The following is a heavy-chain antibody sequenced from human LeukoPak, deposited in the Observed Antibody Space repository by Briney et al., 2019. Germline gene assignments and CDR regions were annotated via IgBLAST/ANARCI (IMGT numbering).Heavy chain of an antibody. CDR1: GYTFTGYF. CDR2: INPNSGGT. V-gene: IGHV1-2*02. CDR3: ASDTGDYGGSFDY. J-gene: IGHJ4*02. Sequence: ASVKVSCKSSGYTFTGYFVHWVRQAPGQGLEWMGWINPNSGGTNYAQKFQGRVTMTRDTSISIAYMELSRLRSDDTAVYYCASDTGDYGGSFDYWGQGTLVTVSS. D-gene: IGHD4-17*01.